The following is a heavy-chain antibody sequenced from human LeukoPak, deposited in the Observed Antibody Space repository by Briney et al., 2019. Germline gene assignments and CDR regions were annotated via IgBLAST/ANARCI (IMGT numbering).Heavy chain of an antibody. Sequence: GGSLRLSXAASGFTFDDYGMSWVRQAPGKGLEWVSDINWNGGSTGYADSVKGRFTISRDNAKNSLYLQMNSLRAEDTALYYCAREVVSSGHYAFDIWGQGTMVTVSS. CDR3: AREVVSSGHYAFDI. CDR2: INWNGGST. J-gene: IGHJ3*02. CDR1: GFTFDDYG. D-gene: IGHD3-22*01. V-gene: IGHV3-20*04.